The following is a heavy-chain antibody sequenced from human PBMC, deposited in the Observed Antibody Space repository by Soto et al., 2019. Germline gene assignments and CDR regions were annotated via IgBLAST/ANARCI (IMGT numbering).Heavy chain of an antibody. CDR2: VTATAESA. D-gene: IGHD3-10*01. CDR1: GFNFDAYA. V-gene: IGHV3-23*01. J-gene: IGHJ5*02. CDR3: ARGRYYDSPQDL. Sequence: GWSLRLSCTPFGFNFDAYAMSWVRQAPGKGLEWVSAVTATAESAYYTDSVRGRFIITRDNSDNMLYLQMSSLRVEDTAIYFCARGRYYDSPQDLWGRGTQVTVSS.